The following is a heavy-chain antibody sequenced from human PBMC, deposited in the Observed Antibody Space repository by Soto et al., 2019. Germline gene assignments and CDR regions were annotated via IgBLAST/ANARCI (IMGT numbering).Heavy chain of an antibody. D-gene: IGHD3-9*01. V-gene: IGHV1-69*13. CDR1: GGTFSSYA. J-gene: IGHJ4*02. Sequence: GASVKVSCKASGGTFSSYAISWVRQAPGQGLEWMGGIIPIFGTANSAQKFQGRVTITADESTSTAYMELSSLRSEDTAVYYCARDYDILTGLPDYWGQGTLVTVSS. CDR3: ARDYDILTGLPDY. CDR2: IIPIFGTA.